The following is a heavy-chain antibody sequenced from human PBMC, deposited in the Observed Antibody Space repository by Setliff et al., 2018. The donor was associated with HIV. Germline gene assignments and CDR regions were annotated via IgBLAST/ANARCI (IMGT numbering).Heavy chain of an antibody. V-gene: IGHV1-18*01. J-gene: IGHJ4*01. CDR2: ISAYNGNT. Sequence: ASVKVSCKASGGTFSSYAISWVRQAPGQGLEWMGWISAYNGNTNYAQKLQGRVTMTTDTSTSTAYMELSSLRSEDTAIYYCARGRGPSRFDYWGQGTLVTVSS. CDR1: GGTFSSYA. CDR3: ARGRGPSRFDY.